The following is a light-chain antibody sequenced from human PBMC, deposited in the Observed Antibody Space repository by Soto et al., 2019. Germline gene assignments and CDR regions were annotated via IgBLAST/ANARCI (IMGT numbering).Light chain of an antibody. CDR1: SPNIGNGL. J-gene: IGLJ7*01. CDR3: ETWDSSLSAAV. V-gene: IGLV1-51*02. CDR2: ENH. Sequence: QSVLTQPPSVSAAPGQTVAIACSGSSPNIGNGLASWYQQLPGTAPKLLIYENHKRPSGIPDRFPGSKSGTSATLGITGLQTGDEADYYCETWDSSLSAAVFGGGTQLTVL.